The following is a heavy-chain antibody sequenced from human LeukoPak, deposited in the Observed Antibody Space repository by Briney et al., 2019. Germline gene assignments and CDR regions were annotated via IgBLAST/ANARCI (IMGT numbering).Heavy chain of an antibody. Sequence: GGSLRLSCAASGFTVSSNYMSWVRQAPGKGLQWVSVIYSGGKIYYADSVKGRFTISRDSSKNTLYLQMNSLRAEDTAVYYCAREGNDYYDSSGNFDYWGQGTLVTVSS. V-gene: IGHV3-66*01. CDR2: IYSGGKI. CDR3: AREGNDYYDSSGNFDY. J-gene: IGHJ4*02. D-gene: IGHD3-22*01. CDR1: GFTVSSNY.